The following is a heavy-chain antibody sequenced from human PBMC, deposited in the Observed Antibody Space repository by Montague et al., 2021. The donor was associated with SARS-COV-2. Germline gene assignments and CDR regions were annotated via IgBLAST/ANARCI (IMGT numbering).Heavy chain of an antibody. J-gene: IGHJ4*02. V-gene: IGHV4-59*01. CDR2: IYYSGST. CDR1: GGSISSYY. D-gene: IGHD3-16*02. CDR3: ARGRRRTFVGVIGWFSAFDC. Sequence: SESLSLTCTVSGGSISSYYWSWIRQPPGKGLEWIGYIYYSGSTNYNPSLKSRVTISVDTSKNQFSLKLSSVTAADTAVYYCARGRRRTFVGVIGWFSAFDCWGQGTLVTVSS.